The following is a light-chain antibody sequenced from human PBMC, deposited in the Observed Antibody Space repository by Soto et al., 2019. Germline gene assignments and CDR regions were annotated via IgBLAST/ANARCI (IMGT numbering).Light chain of an antibody. CDR3: QTWSTEIRV. V-gene: IGLV4-69*01. CDR1: SGHNSYA. J-gene: IGLJ3*02. Sequence: QLVLTQPPSASASLGASVKLTCTLSSGHNSYAIAWHQQQPEKGPRYLMKLNSDGSHSKGDGIPDRFSGSSSGAERYLTISRLQSEDEADYYCQTWSTEIRVFGGGTKLTVL. CDR2: LNSDGSH.